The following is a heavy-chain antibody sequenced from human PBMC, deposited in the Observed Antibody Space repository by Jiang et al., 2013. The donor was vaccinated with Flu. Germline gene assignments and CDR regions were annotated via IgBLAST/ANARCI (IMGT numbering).Heavy chain of an antibody. CDR2: GDSDT. D-gene: IGHD3-22*01. Sequence: GDSDTRYSPSFQGQVTISADKSISTAYLQWSSLKASDTAMYYCARHSDYYHRSGYSSFDYWGQGTLVTVSS. CDR3: ARHSDYYHRSGYSSFDY. V-gene: IGHV5-51*01. J-gene: IGHJ4*02.